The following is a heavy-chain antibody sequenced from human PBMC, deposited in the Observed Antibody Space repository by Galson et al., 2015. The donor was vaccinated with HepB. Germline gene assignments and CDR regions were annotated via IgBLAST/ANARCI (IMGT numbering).Heavy chain of an antibody. Sequence: SLRLSCAASGFTVSKSYMSWLRQAQGKGLEWVSDIYSGGYTYYADSVKGRFTISRDNSENTLYLQMNSLRVEDTAVYYCARENDWSYDYWGQGTLVTVSS. CDR2: IYSGGYT. CDR1: GFTVSKSY. D-gene: IGHD2-21*01. V-gene: IGHV3-66*01. J-gene: IGHJ4*02. CDR3: ARENDWSYDY.